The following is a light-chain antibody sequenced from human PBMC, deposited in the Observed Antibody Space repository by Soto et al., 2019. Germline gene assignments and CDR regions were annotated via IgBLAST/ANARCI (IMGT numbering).Light chain of an antibody. Sequence: EIVLTQSPATLSLSAGERATLSCRASQSVNSNLAWYQQKPGQAPRLLIYGASSRATGIPARFRGSGSGTEFTLPIPSLQSEDFAVYYCQQYNSWPFTFGPGTKVDIK. CDR3: QQYNSWPFT. V-gene: IGKV3-15*01. CDR1: QSVNSN. J-gene: IGKJ3*01. CDR2: GAS.